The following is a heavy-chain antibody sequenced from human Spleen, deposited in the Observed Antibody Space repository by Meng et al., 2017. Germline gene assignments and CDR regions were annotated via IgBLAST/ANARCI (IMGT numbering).Heavy chain of an antibody. D-gene: IGHD6-13*01. Sequence: QVRLVHSGAEVNTPGASVRLSCKPPEYTFTANYIHWVRQAPGQGLEWMGHIKPQSGDTLYAQKFQGRVSMTRDTSISTAYVELSGLTSDDTAVYYCARDEDISAAGYLFGDYWGHGTLVTVSS. V-gene: IGHV1-2*06. CDR2: IKPQSGDT. J-gene: IGHJ4*01. CDR1: EYTFTANY. CDR3: ARDEDISAAGYLFGDY.